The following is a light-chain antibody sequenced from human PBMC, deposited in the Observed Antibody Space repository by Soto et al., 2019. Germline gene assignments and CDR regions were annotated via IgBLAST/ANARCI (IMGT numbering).Light chain of an antibody. CDR2: DAS. CDR3: QQRSNWPLT. CDR1: QSVSSY. Sequence: IVLTHSPATLSFSPWERATLSCRASQSVSSYLAWYQQKPGQAPRLLIYDASNTATGIPARFSGSGSGTDFTLTISSLEPEDFAVYYCQQRSNWPLTFGGGTKVDIK. J-gene: IGKJ4*01. V-gene: IGKV3-11*01.